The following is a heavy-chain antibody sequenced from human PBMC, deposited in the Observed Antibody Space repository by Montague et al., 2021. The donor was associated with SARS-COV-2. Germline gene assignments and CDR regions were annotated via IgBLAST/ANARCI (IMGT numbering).Heavy chain of an antibody. CDR2: IWYDGSNK. Sequence: SLRLSCAASGFTFSSYGMHWVRQAPGKGLEWVAVIWYDGSNKYYADSVKGRFTISRDNSKNTLYLQMNSLRAEDTAVYYCARDGDPITIFGVVQYYYYYYGMDVWGQGTTVTVSS. V-gene: IGHV3-33*08. J-gene: IGHJ6*02. D-gene: IGHD3-3*01. CDR3: ARDGDPITIFGVVQYYYYYYGMDV. CDR1: GFTFSSYG.